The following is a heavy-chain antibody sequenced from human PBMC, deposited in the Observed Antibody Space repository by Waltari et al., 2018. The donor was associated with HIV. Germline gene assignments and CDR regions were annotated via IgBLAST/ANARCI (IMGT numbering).Heavy chain of an antibody. V-gene: IGHV3-30*03. J-gene: IGHJ4*02. CDR3: ARDSSQVHWFGESLAL. Sequence: QVQLVESGGGVVQPGDVLRLSCAASGPDFGSDGMHWVRQAPGKEVEWLSAISYDGMKKYYGDSLRGRLTISRDNSKKTLYLQMNSLRPEDTAIYFCARDSSQVHWFGESLALWGQGTLVIVSS. D-gene: IGHD3-10*01. CDR1: GPDFGSDG. CDR2: ISYDGMKK.